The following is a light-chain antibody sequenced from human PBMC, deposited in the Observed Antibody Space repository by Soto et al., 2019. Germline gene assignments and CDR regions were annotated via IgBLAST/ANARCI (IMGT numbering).Light chain of an antibody. CDR1: QSVSSY. CDR2: DAS. Sequence: EIVLTQSPATLSLSPGERATLSCRASQSVSSYLAWYQQKPGQAPRLLIYDASNRATGIPARFSGSGSGTDFTLTISRLEPEDFAVYYCQQRSNWPPLFTIGPGTKVDIK. V-gene: IGKV3-11*01. J-gene: IGKJ3*01. CDR3: QQRSNWPPLFT.